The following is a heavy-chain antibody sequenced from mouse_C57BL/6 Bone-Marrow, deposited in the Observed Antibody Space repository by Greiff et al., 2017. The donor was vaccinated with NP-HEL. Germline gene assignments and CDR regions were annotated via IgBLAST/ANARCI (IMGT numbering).Heavy chain of an antibody. V-gene: IGHV1-42*01. CDR1: GYSFTGYY. CDR2: INPSTGGT. Sequence: VQLKESGPELVKPGASVKISCKASGYSFTGYYMNWVKQSPEKSLEWIGEINPSTGGTTYNQKFKAKATLTVDKSSSTAYMQLKSLTSEDSAVYYCARWNYSFAYWGQGTLVTVSA. CDR3: ARWNYSFAY. D-gene: IGHD2-12*01. J-gene: IGHJ3*01.